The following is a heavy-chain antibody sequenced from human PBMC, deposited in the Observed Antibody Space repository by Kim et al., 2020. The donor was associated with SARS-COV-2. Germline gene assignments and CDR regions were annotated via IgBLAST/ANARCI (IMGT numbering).Heavy chain of an antibody. J-gene: IGHJ6*02. V-gene: IGHV3-7*01. Sequence: GGSLRLSCAASGFTFSSYWMSWVRQAPGKGLEWVANIKQDGSEKYYVDSVKGRFSISRDNAKNSLYLQMNSLRAEDTAVYYCARDRPGDTYYDFWSGYLTPYYYYGMDVWGQGTTVTVSS. CDR1: GFTFSSYW. D-gene: IGHD3-3*01. CDR3: ARDRPGDTYYDFWSGYLTPYYYYGMDV. CDR2: IKQDGSEK.